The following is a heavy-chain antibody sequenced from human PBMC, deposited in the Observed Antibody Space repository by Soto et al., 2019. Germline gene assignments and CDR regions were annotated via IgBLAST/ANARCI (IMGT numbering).Heavy chain of an antibody. D-gene: IGHD6-13*01. Sequence: PSETLSLTCTVSGGSISSYYWNWIRQPPGKGLEWIGFVYYSGSTSYYPSLKSRVTISIDTSKNQFSLKLSSVTAADTAVYYCAAALSGTGVFVFWGKGTMVTVPS. CDR1: GGSISSYY. V-gene: IGHV4-59*08. CDR2: VYYSGST. J-gene: IGHJ3*01. CDR3: AAALSGTGVFVF.